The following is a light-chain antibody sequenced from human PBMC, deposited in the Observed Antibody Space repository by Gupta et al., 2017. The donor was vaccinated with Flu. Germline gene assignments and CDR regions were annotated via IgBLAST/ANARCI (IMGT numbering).Light chain of an antibody. J-gene: IGKJ2*01. V-gene: IGKV1-39*01. CDR2: AAS. Sequence: PSSLSASVGDRVTITCRASQSIRTYLNWYQQRPGNAPKLLIYAASSLQSGVPSRFSGSGSGTDFTLAISSLQPEDFATYYCQQTDSMPYTFGQGTRLDI. CDR1: QSIRTY. CDR3: QQTDSMPYT.